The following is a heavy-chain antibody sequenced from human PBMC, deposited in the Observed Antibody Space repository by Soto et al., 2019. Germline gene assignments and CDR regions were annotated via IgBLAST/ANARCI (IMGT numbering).Heavy chain of an antibody. Sequence: SETLSLTCTVSGGSISSGEYYWSWIRQPPGKGLEWIGYIYYSGSTYYNPSLKSRVTISVDTSKNQFSLKLSSVTAADTAVYYCAREWVELQQPSRGDYYGMDVWGQGTTVTVSS. V-gene: IGHV4-30-4*01. J-gene: IGHJ6*02. CDR3: AREWVELQQPSRGDYYGMDV. CDR2: IYYSGST. D-gene: IGHD3-10*01. CDR1: GGSISSGEYY.